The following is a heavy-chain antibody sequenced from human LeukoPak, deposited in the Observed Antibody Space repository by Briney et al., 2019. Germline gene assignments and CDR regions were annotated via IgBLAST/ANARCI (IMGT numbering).Heavy chain of an antibody. J-gene: IGHJ4*02. CDR2: ISGSGGST. CDR1: GFTFSSYA. Sequence: PGGSLRLSCAASGFTFSSYAMSWVRQAPWKGLEWVSAISGSGGSTYYADSVKGRFTISRDKSKNTLYLQMNSLRAEDTAVYYCATMTIAARKADYWGQGTLVTVSS. CDR3: ATMTIAARKADY. D-gene: IGHD6-6*01. V-gene: IGHV3-23*01.